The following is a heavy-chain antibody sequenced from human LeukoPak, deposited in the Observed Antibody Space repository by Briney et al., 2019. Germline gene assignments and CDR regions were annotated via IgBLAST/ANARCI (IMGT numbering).Heavy chain of an antibody. J-gene: IGHJ6*02. CDR3: ARDITMVRGIIGYYYGMDV. D-gene: IGHD3-10*01. CDR1: GFTFSSHS. Sequence: GGSLRLSCATSGFTFSSHSMNWVRQAPGKGLEWVSYISSSSSTIYYADSVKGRFTISRDNAKNSLYLQMNSLRDEDTAVYYCARDITMVRGIIGYYYGMDVWGQGTTVTVSS. CDR2: ISSSSSTI. V-gene: IGHV3-48*02.